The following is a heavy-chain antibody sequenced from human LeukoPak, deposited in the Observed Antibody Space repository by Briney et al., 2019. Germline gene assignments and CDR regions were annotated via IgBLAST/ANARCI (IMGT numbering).Heavy chain of an antibody. D-gene: IGHD1-26*01. CDR3: ARGGTYYPCIDY. Sequence: ASVRVSCKASGYSFSTTYINWVRQAPGQGLEWMGRISAYNGGTAYAQKFQGRVTMTTDSSTTTAYMDLASLRSDDTAVYYCARGGTYYPCIDYWGQGTPVTVSS. CDR1: GYSFSTTY. J-gene: IGHJ4*01. CDR2: ISAYNGGT. V-gene: IGHV1-18*01.